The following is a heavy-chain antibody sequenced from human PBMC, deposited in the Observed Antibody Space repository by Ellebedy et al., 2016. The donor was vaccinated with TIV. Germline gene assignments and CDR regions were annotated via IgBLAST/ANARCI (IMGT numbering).Heavy chain of an antibody. CDR3: SRGPVAVAGHFNAFDI. J-gene: IGHJ3*02. CDR2: ISYDGSDQ. D-gene: IGHD6-19*01. Sequence: GETLKISCAASGFTFSSYAMHWVRQAPGKGLEWMTVISYDGSDQHYAGSMKGRFTISRDNSKNTLFLQMNSLRPEETAAYYCSRGPVAVAGHFNAFDIWGQGTMVTVSS. CDR1: GFTFSSYA. V-gene: IGHV3-30*01.